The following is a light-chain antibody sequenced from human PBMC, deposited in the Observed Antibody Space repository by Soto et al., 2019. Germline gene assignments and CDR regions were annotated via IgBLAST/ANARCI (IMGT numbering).Light chain of an antibody. CDR2: GAS. V-gene: IGKV3-20*01. J-gene: IGKJ2*01. Sequence: EIVLTQSPGXLSLSPGDRATLSXRTSQSVXSSYLAWYQQKPGQAPRLLIYGASRRATGIPDRFSGSGSGTDFTLTISRLEPEDFAVYFCQQYASSSYPFGQGTKLEIK. CDR3: QQYASSSYP. CDR1: QSVXSSY.